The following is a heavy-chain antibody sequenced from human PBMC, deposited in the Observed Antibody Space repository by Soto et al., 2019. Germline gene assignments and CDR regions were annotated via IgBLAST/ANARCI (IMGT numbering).Heavy chain of an antibody. J-gene: IGHJ2*01. CDR1: GYTFTSNY. CDR2: INPSHSTT. Sequence: QVHLVHSGAEVKDPGASVKLSCKASGYTFTSNYLFWVRQAPGQGLEWMGMINPSHSTTTYARNFQGSVAMTRDTSTSTIDMEVTRLISEDTAVYYCVRGSSNWLWYFDLWGRGTLVTVSS. CDR3: VRGSSNWLWYFDL. V-gene: IGHV1-46*03. D-gene: IGHD1-1*01.